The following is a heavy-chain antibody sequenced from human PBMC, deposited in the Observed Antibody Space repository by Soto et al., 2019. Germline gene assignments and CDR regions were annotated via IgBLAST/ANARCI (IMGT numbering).Heavy chain of an antibody. Sequence: PGGSLRLSCAASGFTFGSYGVNWVRQAPGKGLEWVSYISSVISIIHYADSVKGRFTISRDNAKNSLYLQMNSLRDEDTAVYYRASGKRDYDYGIDVWGQGTTVTVSS. V-gene: IGHV3-48*02. CDR2: ISSVISII. CDR1: GFTFGSYG. J-gene: IGHJ6*02. CDR3: ASGKRDYDYGIDV. D-gene: IGHD1-26*01.